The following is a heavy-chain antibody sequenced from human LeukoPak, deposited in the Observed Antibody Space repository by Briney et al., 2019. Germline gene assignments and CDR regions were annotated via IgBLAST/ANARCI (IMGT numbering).Heavy chain of an antibody. J-gene: IGHJ4*02. V-gene: IGHV3-23*01. CDR3: AKLVLVVYYFDY. CDR2: ISGSGGST. D-gene: IGHD2/OR15-2a*01. Sequence: AISGSGGSTYYADSVKGRFTISRDNSKNTLYLQMNSLRAEDTAVYYCAKLVLVVYYFDYWGQGTLVTVSS.